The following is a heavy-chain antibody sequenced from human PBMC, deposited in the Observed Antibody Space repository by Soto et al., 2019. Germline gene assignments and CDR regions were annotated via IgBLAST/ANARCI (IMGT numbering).Heavy chain of an antibody. CDR1: GGSISSGAYY. J-gene: IGHJ5*02. Sequence: TLSLTCTVSGGSISSGAYYWSWIRQPPGKGLEWIGYIYYSGSTYYNPSLKSRVTISVDTSKNQFSLKLSSVTAADTAVYYCARAPVLRFLEWYPSWFDPWGQGTLVTVSS. V-gene: IGHV4-30-4*01. CDR3: ARAPVLRFLEWYPSWFDP. D-gene: IGHD3-3*01. CDR2: IYYSGST.